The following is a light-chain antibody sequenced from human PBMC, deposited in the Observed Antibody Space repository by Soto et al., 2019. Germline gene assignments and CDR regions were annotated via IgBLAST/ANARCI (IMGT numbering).Light chain of an antibody. CDR2: KAS. CDR3: QQYNHYRA. Sequence: DVQMTQSPSTLSASIGDRVTITCRASQSISTWLAWYQQKPGKAPKLLIYKASTLKSGVPSRFSGSGSGTEFTLTISSLQPDDFATYYCQQYNHYRAFGQGTKVEVK. J-gene: IGKJ1*01. V-gene: IGKV1-5*03. CDR1: QSISTW.